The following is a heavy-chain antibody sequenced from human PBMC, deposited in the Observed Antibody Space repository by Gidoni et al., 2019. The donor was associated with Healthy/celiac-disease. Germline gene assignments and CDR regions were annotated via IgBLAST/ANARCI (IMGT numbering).Heavy chain of an antibody. Sequence: QVQLQQWGAGRLKPSETLSHTCAVSGGSFSGYYWSWVRQPPGKGLEWIGEINHSGSTNYNPSLKSRVTISVDTSKNQFSLKLSSVTAADTAVYYCARGRGSGSYEYWGQGTLVTVSS. V-gene: IGHV4-34*01. CDR1: GGSFSGYY. J-gene: IGHJ4*02. CDR2: INHSGST. CDR3: ARGRGSGSYEY. D-gene: IGHD3-10*01.